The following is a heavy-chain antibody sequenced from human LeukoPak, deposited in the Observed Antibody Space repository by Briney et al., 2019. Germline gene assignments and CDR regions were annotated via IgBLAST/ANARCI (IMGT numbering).Heavy chain of an antibody. CDR3: ARDTGYYDSSGYLFDY. CDR1: GGSISSYY. J-gene: IGHJ4*02. CDR2: IYYSGST. V-gene: IGHV4-59*01. Sequence: KPSETLSLTCTVSGGSISSYYWSWIRQPPGKGLEWIGYIYYSGSTNYNPSLKSRDTISVDTSKNQFSLKLSSVTAADTAVYYCARDTGYYDSSGYLFDYWGQGTLVTVSS. D-gene: IGHD3-22*01.